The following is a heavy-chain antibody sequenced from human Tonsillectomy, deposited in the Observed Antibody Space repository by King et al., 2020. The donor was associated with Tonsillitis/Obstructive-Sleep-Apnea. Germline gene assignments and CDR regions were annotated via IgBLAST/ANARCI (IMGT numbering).Heavy chain of an antibody. CDR1: GFTVSSNY. V-gene: IGHV3-53*01. D-gene: IGHD5-18*01. Sequence: VQLVESGGGLIQPGGSPRLSCAASGFTVSSNYMSWVRQAPGKGLEWVSVIYSGGSTYYADSVKGRFTISRDNSKNTLYLQMNSLRAEDTAVYYCARVSLRGYSYGAFDYWGQGTLVTVSS. CDR2: IYSGGST. CDR3: ARVSLRGYSYGAFDY. J-gene: IGHJ4*02.